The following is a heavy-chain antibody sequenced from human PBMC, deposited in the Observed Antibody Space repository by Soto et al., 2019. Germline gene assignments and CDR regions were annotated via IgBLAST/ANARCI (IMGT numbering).Heavy chain of an antibody. CDR2: IYHSGST. D-gene: IGHD5-12*01. V-gene: IGHV4-30-2*01. J-gene: IGHJ4*02. CDR3: AAEGGLPRYY. Sequence: QLQLQESGSGLVKPSQTLSVTCAVSGGSISSGGYSWSWIRQPPGKGLEWIGYIYHSGSTYYNPSLQSRVTISVDRSKNQFSLKLSSVTAADTAVYYCAAEGGLPRYYWGQGTLVTVST. CDR1: GGSISSGGYS.